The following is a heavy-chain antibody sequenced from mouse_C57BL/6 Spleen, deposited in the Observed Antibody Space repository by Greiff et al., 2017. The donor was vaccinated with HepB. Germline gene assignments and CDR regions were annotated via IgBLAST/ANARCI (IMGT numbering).Heavy chain of an antibody. D-gene: IGHD3-2*02. Sequence: QVQLQQSGAELVKPGASVKMSCKASGYTFTSYWITWVKQRPGQGLEWIGDIYPGSGSTNYNEKFKSKATLTVDTSSSTAYMQLSSLTSEDSAVYYCARQLRLRDWFAYWGQGTLVTVSA. CDR3: ARQLRLRDWFAY. CDR1: GYTFTSYW. CDR2: IYPGSGST. V-gene: IGHV1-55*01. J-gene: IGHJ3*01.